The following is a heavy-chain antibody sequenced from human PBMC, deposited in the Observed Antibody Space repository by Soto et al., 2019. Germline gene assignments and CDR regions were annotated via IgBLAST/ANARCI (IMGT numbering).Heavy chain of an antibody. V-gene: IGHV5-51*01. J-gene: IGHJ6*02. CDR2: IYPGDSDT. CDR1: GYSFTSYW. D-gene: IGHD3-10*01. Sequence: PGESLKISCKGSGYSFTSYWIGWVRQMPGKGLEWMGIIYPGDSDTRYSPSFQGQVTISADKSISTAYLQWSSLKASDTAMYNCARQSYGSGSYYNYYYGMDVWGQGTTVTVSS. CDR3: ARQSYGSGSYYNYYYGMDV.